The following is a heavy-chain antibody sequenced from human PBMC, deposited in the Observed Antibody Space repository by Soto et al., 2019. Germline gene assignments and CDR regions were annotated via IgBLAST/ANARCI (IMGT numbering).Heavy chain of an antibody. CDR2: IYYTGST. V-gene: IGHV4-61*01. CDR3: AREFSNSPEAFDS. D-gene: IGHD6-6*01. Sequence: QVHLQESGPGQVKPSETLSLICTVSGGSVYSDTFYWSWIRQPPGRGLEWIGYIYYTGSTNYNPSLKSRVTISIDTSRNQFSLKLSSVTAADTAVYYCAREFSNSPEAFDSWGQGSLVTVSS. CDR1: GGSVYSDTFY. J-gene: IGHJ4*02.